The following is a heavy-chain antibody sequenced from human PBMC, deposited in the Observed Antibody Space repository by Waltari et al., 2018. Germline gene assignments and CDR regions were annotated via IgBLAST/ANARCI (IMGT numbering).Heavy chain of an antibody. Sequence: QVQLQESGPGLVKPSQTLSLTCTVSGGSINSGSYYWSWIRQPAGKGLEWIGRVYTSGSTNYNPSLKSRVTMSVDTSKNQFSLKLSSVTAADTAVYYCARGIRANWNYEDYWGQGTLVTVSS. D-gene: IGHD1-7*01. CDR1: GGSINSGSYY. CDR3: ARGIRANWNYEDY. CDR2: VYTSGST. V-gene: IGHV4-61*02. J-gene: IGHJ4*02.